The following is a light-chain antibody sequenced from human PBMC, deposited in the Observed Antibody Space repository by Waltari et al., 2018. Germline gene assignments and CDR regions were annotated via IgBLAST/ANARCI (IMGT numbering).Light chain of an antibody. CDR1: SGHSSNI. V-gene: IGLV4-69*01. CDR3: QTGGHGTWV. J-gene: IGLJ3*02. CDR2: VNSDGSH. Sequence: QLVLTQSPSASASLGASVKLTCTLSSGHSSNIIAWHQQQPEKGPRYLMKVNSDGSHSKGDELPDRFSGSSSAAARYLTISSLQSEDEADYYCQTGGHGTWVFGGGTKLTVL.